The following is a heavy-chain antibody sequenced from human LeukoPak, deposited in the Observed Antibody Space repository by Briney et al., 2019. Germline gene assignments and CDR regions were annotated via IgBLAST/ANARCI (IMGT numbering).Heavy chain of an antibody. CDR2: INHSGST. V-gene: IGHV4-34*01. J-gene: IGHJ4*02. D-gene: IGHD6-6*01. CDR1: GGSFSGYY. CDR3: ARGPRRAYSSSSGVDY. Sequence: SETLSLTCAVYGGSFSGYYWSWIRQPPGKGLAWIGEINHSGSTNYNPSLKSRVTISVDTSKNQFSLKLSSVTAADTAVYYCARGPRRAYSSSSGVDYWGQGTLVTVSS.